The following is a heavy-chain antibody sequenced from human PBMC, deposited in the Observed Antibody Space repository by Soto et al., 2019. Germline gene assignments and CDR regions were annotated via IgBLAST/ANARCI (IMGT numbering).Heavy chain of an antibody. D-gene: IGHD1-26*01. CDR3: ARGLGLYYFDY. CDR1: GYTFTSYA. V-gene: IGHV1-3*01. J-gene: IGHJ4*02. Sequence: XSVKVSFKASGYTFTSYAMHLVRQAPGQRLEWMGWINAGNGNTKYSQKFQGRVTITRDTSASTAYMELSSLRSEDTAVYYCARGLGLYYFDYWGQGTLVTVSS. CDR2: INAGNGNT.